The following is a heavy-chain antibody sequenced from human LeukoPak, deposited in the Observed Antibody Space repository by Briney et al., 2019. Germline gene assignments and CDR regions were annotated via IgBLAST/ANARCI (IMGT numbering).Heavy chain of an antibody. CDR1: GGTFSSYA. J-gene: IGHJ6*02. CDR2: IIPILGIA. CDR3: ARERLWFGELYYYYYGMDV. V-gene: IGHV1-69*04. Sequence: GASVKVSCKASGGTFSSYAISWVRQAPGQGLEWMGRIIPILGIANYAQKFQGRVTITADKSTSTAYMELSSLRSEDTAVYYCARERLWFGELYYYYYGMDVWGQGTTVTVSS. D-gene: IGHD3-10*01.